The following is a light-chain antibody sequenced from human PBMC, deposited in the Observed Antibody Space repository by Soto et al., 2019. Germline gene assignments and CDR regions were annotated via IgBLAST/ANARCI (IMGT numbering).Light chain of an antibody. J-gene: IGKJ1*01. Sequence: EILMTQSPSTLTVSPGERATLSCRASQSVSRNLAWYQQTPGQAPRLLIYGASTRATGIPARFSGSGSGTEFTLTISSLQYEDFAVYYCQQYNNWHPWTFGQGTKVDIK. CDR3: QQYNNWHPWT. CDR2: GAS. V-gene: IGKV3-15*01. CDR1: QSVSRN.